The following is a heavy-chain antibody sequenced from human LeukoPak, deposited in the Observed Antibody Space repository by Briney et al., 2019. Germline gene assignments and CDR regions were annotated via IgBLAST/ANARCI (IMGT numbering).Heavy chain of an antibody. V-gene: IGHV3-23*01. CDR3: AKDFSNSPGPTDY. J-gene: IGHJ4*02. Sequence: GGSLRLSCAASGFTFSNFAMIWVRQAPGKGLEWVSVIGSDSGGIQYADSVKGRFTISRGNSKNTLYLQMNSLRAEDTAVYYCAKDFSNSPGPTDYWGQGTLVTVSS. CDR2: IGSDSGGI. CDR1: GFTFSNFA. D-gene: IGHD4-23*01.